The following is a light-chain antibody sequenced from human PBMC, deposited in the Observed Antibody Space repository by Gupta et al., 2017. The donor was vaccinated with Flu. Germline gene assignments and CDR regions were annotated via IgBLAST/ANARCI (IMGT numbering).Light chain of an antibody. CDR2: KAS. CDR3: QQDKAYPFT. V-gene: IGKV1-5*03. J-gene: IGKJ2*01. Sequence: SPSILSASVGDGVTITCRASQTISTWLAWYQQRPGTAPNLLIYKASTLERGVPSRFSGSGSGTEFTLTISRLQPSDSATYYCQQDKAYPFTFGQWTKMEIK. CDR1: QTISTW.